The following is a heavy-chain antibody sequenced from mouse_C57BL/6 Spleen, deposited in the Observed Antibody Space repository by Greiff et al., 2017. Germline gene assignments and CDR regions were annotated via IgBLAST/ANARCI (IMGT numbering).Heavy chain of an antibody. J-gene: IGHJ3*01. V-gene: IGHV1-61*01. CDR2: IYPSDSET. CDR3: ARDSSGYAFAY. Sequence: QVQLQQSGAELVRPGSSVKLSCKASGYTFTSYWMDWVKQRPGQGLEWIGNIYPSDSETHYNQKFKDKATLTVDKSSSTAYMQLSSLTSEDSAVYYCARDSSGYAFAYWGQGTLVTVSA. D-gene: IGHD3-2*02. CDR1: GYTFTSYW.